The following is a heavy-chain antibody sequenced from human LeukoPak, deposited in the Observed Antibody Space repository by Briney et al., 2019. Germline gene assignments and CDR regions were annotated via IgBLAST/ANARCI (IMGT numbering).Heavy chain of an antibody. Sequence: GESLKISCKGSGYNFVNYWIGWVRQMPGKGLEWMGIIYPGDSESRYNPSFKGQVTISVDKSITTAYLQWGSLKAADTAMYYCARLYYYDSSGPDYWGQGTLVTVSS. CDR1: GYNFVNYW. CDR3: ARLYYYDSSGPDY. J-gene: IGHJ4*02. V-gene: IGHV5-51*01. CDR2: IYPGDSES. D-gene: IGHD3-22*01.